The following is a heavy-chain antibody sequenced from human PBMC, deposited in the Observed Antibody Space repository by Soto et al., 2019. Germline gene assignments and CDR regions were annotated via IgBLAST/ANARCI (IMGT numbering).Heavy chain of an antibody. D-gene: IGHD6-6*01. V-gene: IGHV3-33*01. CDR2: IWYDGSNK. CDR1: GFTFSSYG. J-gene: IGHJ6*02. Sequence: QPVGSLRLSCAASGFTFSSYGMHWVRQAPGKGLEWVAVIWYDGSNKYYADSVKGRFTISRDNSKNTLYLQMNSLRAEDTAVYYCAREGQSSSYGMDVWGQGTTVTVSS. CDR3: AREGQSSSYGMDV.